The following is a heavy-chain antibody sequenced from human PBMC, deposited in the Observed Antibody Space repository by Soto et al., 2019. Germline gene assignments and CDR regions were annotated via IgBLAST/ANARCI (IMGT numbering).Heavy chain of an antibody. Sequence: SVKVSCKASGGTFSSYAISWVRQAPGQGLEWMGGIIPIFGTANYAQKFQGRVTITADESTSTAYMELSSLRSEDTAVYYCARDPPSNIVATFAFDFWGQGTMVTVSS. CDR2: IIPIFGTA. CDR3: ARDPPSNIVATFAFDF. D-gene: IGHD5-12*01. V-gene: IGHV1-69*13. CDR1: GGTFSSYA. J-gene: IGHJ3*01.